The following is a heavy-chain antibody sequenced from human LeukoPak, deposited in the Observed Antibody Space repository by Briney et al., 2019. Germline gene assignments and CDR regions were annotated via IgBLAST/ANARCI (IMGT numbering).Heavy chain of an antibody. D-gene: IGHD5-24*01. CDR2: IKPGGIT. Sequence: SETLSLTCAVHGGSFSGFYWTWMRQPPGKELEWIGEIKPGGITSYKLSLTSRVTMSQDTSNNQFSLKLTSAPAAHTAVYYCARGLGEGYPDYWGPGTLVTVSS. V-gene: IGHV4-34*01. CDR3: ARGLGEGYPDY. J-gene: IGHJ4*02. CDR1: GGSFSGFY.